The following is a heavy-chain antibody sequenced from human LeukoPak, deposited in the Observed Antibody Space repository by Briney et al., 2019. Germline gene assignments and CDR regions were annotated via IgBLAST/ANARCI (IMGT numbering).Heavy chain of an antibody. D-gene: IGHD3-10*01. J-gene: IGHJ6*02. CDR3: ARDPNGSGSLYYYYGMDV. Sequence: GGSLRLSCAASGFTFSSYSMNWVRQAPGKGLEWVSSISSSSSYIYYADSVKGRFTISRDNAKNSLYLQMNSLRAEDTAVYYCARDPNGSGSLYYYYGMDVWGQGTTVTVSS. CDR1: GFTFSSYS. CDR2: ISSSSSYI. V-gene: IGHV3-21*01.